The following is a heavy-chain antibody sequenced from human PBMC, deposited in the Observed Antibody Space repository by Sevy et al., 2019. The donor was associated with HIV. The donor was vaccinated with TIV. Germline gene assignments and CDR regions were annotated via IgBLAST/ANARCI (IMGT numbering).Heavy chain of an antibody. CDR1: GFAFNTFG. J-gene: IGHJ5*02. D-gene: IGHD2-2*01. CDR2: ISFDENIE. Sequence: CLRLSCAASGFAFNTFGMHWVRRAPGKGLEWVAFISFDENIEYYADSVKGRFTISRDNSKNMLYLQMNSLRAEDTALYYCARDRYCSTSRCYNWIDPWGQGTLVTVSS. CDR3: ARDRYCSTSRCYNWIDP. V-gene: IGHV3-33*01.